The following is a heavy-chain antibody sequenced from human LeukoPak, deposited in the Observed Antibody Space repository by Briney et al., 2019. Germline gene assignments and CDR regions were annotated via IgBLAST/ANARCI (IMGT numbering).Heavy chain of an antibody. J-gene: IGHJ4*02. CDR2: MNPNSGNT. D-gene: IGHD3-22*01. V-gene: IGHV1-8*01. CDR3: AKANYYDSAGYPGY. Sequence: ASVKVSCKASGYTFTSYDINWVRQATGQGLGWMGWMNPNSGNTGYAQKFQGRVTMTRNTSITTAYMELSSLRSEDTAVYYCAKANYYDSAGYPGYWGQGTLVTVSS. CDR1: GYTFTSYD.